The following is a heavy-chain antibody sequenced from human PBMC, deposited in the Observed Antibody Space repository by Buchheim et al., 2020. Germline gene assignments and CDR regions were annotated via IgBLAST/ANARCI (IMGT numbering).Heavy chain of an antibody. D-gene: IGHD3-22*01. V-gene: IGHV1-2*02. J-gene: IGHJ4*02. CDR3: ARAKYYYDSSGYYSTGPLFDY. CDR1: GYTFTGYY. CDR2: INPNSGGT. Sequence: QVQLVQSGAEVKKPGASVKVSCKASGYTFTGYYMHWVRQAPGQGLEWMGWINPNSGGTNYAQKFQGRVTMTRDTSLSTAYMELSRLRSDDTAVYYCARAKYYYDSSGYYSTGPLFDYWGQGTL.